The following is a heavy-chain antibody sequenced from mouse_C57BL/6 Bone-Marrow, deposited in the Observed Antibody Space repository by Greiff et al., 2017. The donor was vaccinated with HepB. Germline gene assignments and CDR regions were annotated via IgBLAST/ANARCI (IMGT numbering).Heavy chain of an antibody. V-gene: IGHV1-18*01. CDR2: INPNNGGT. CDR3: ARWVYYGSSVYAMDY. CDR1: GYTFTDYN. D-gene: IGHD1-1*01. Sequence: VQLQQSGPELVKPGASVKIPCKASGYTFTDYNMDWVKQSHGKSLEWIGDINPNNGGTIYNQKFKGKATLTVDKSSSTAYMELRSLTSEDTAVYYCARWVYYGSSVYAMDYWGQGTSVTVSS. J-gene: IGHJ4*01.